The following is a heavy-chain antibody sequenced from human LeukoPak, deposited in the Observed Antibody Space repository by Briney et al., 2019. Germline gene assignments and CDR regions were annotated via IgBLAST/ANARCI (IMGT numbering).Heavy chain of an antibody. CDR2: IKTDGSET. D-gene: IGHD6-19*01. V-gene: IGHV3-7*03. CDR1: GFNFRDHW. Sequence: GGSLRLSCAASGFNFRDHWVDWVRQAPGKGLEWVGHIKTDGSETYYLDSLRGRFSISRDNTNNALYLQMNSLRVEDTAVYYCVKNNGWFHLAQWGQGTLVTVSS. J-gene: IGHJ4*02. CDR3: VKNNGWFHLAQ.